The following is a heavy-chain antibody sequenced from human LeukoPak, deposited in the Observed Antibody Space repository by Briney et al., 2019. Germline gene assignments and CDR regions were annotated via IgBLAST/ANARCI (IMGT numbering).Heavy chain of an antibody. Sequence: SETLSLTCTVSGGSISSYYWSWIRQPPGKGLEWIGYIYYSGSTNYNPSLKSRVTISVDTSKNQFSLKLSSVTAADTAVCYCARLSIYYDILTGTDAFDIWGQGTMVTVSS. J-gene: IGHJ3*02. D-gene: IGHD3-9*01. CDR2: IYYSGST. CDR1: GGSISSYY. V-gene: IGHV4-59*08. CDR3: ARLSIYYDILTGTDAFDI.